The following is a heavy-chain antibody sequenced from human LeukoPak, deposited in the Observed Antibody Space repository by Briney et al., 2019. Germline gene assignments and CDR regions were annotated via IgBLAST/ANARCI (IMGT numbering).Heavy chain of an antibody. J-gene: IGHJ4*02. CDR3: ARGGSLAAAPHLYYFDY. CDR2: INPVGGST. Sequence: GASVKVSCKSSGYTFANYYLHWVRQAPGQGLEWMGLINPVGGSTTYTQKFQGRVTMTRDTSTSTIYMDLSSLRSEDTAVYYCARGGSLAAAPHLYYFDYWGQGSLVTVSS. V-gene: IGHV1-46*01. D-gene: IGHD6-19*01. CDR1: GYTFANYY.